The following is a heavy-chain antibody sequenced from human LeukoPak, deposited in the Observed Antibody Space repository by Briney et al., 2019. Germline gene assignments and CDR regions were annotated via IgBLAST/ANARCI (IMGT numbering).Heavy chain of an antibody. CDR3: ASAPRSGSPAFFDY. V-gene: IGHV4-61*02. D-gene: IGHD1-26*01. CDR1: GVSISSGSDY. J-gene: IGHJ4*02. Sequence: SQTLSLTCTVSGVSISSGSDYWRWIRQPAGKGLEWIGRIYTSGSINYDPSLKSRVTISVATSTNQFSLKLNSVTAADTAVYYCASAPRSGSPAFFDYWGQGTLVTVSS. CDR2: IYTSGSI.